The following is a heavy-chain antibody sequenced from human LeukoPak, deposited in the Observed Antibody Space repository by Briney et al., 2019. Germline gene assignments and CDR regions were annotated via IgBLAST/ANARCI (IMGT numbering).Heavy chain of an antibody. D-gene: IGHD6-13*01. V-gene: IGHV4-59*08. Sequence: FETLSLTCTVSGGSISSYYWSWIRQPPGKGLEWIGYIYYSGSTNYNPSLKSGVTISVDTSKNQFSLKLSSVTAADTAVYYCASSVSSSWYDYWVQGTLATVSS. J-gene: IGHJ4*02. CDR3: ASSVSSSWYDY. CDR2: IYYSGST. CDR1: GGSISSYY.